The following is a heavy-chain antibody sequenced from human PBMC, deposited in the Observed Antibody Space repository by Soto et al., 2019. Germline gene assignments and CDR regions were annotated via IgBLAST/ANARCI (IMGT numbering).Heavy chain of an antibody. Sequence: EVQLLESGGGLVQPGGSLRLSCAASGFPFSSYAMRWVRQAPGKGLEWVSCISGSGGSTDSADSVKGRFTISRDSSKNTLYLQMNRLRAEDTAVYYCAKDRYCSSISCYAGLDYWGQGTLVTVSS. V-gene: IGHV3-23*01. J-gene: IGHJ4*02. CDR2: ISGSGGST. CDR1: GFPFSSYA. D-gene: IGHD2-2*01. CDR3: AKDRYCSSISCYAGLDY.